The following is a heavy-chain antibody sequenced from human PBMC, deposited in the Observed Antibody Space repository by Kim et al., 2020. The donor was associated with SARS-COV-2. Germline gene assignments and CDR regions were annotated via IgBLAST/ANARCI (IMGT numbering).Heavy chain of an antibody. D-gene: IGHD3-16*01. CDR3: ATDLPEYVAY. CDR2: I. Sequence: IYYADPLKGQFTISRTNARNSLFLQMNSLRDEDTAVYYCATDLPEYVAYWGQGTLVTVSS. J-gene: IGHJ4*02. V-gene: IGHV3-48*02.